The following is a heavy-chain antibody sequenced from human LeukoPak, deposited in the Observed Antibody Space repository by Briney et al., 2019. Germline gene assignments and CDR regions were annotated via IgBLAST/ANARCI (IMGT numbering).Heavy chain of an antibody. CDR3: ARPRSTMVRGGLSDY. Sequence: GGSLRLSCAASGFTFTSYGMHWVRQAPGKGLEWVSSISSSSSYIYYADSVKGRFTISRDNAKNSLYLQMNSLRAEDTAVYYCARPRSTMVRGGLSDYWGQGTLVTVSS. J-gene: IGHJ4*02. CDR2: ISSSSSYI. V-gene: IGHV3-21*01. CDR1: GFTFTSYG. D-gene: IGHD3-10*01.